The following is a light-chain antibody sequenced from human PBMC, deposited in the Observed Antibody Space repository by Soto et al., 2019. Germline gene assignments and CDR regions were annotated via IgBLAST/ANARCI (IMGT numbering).Light chain of an antibody. Sequence: MTQSPATLSASVGDRVTITCRASQSVNNWLAWYQQKPGKAPKLLIYKASTLQTGVPSRFSGSGSGTDFTLTISSLQPDDAATYYCQQYNSYSWTFGQGTKVEI. V-gene: IGKV1-5*03. CDR3: QQYNSYSWT. J-gene: IGKJ1*01. CDR2: KAS. CDR1: QSVNNW.